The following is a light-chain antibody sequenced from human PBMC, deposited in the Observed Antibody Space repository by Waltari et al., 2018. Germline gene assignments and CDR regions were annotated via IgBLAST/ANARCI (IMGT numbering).Light chain of an antibody. V-gene: IGLV3-19*01. J-gene: IGLJ2*01. CDR1: SLRSYY. CDR2: GKN. Sequence: SSELTQDPAVSVALGQTVRITCQGDSLRSYYASWYQQKPGQAPVLVIYGKNNRPSGLPDRFSGSSSGTTASLTITGAQAEDEADYYCNSRDSSGNHLVVFGGGTKLTVL. CDR3: NSRDSSGNHLVV.